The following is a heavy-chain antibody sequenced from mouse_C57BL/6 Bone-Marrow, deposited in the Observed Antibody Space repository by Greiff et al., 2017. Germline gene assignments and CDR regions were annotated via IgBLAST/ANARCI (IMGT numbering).Heavy chain of an antibody. CDR3: ARALYDGYTFDY. D-gene: IGHD2-3*01. CDR1: GFTFSSYG. Sequence: EVQGVESGGDLVKPGGSLKLSCAASGFTFSSYGMSWVRQTPDKRLEWVATISSGGSYTYYPDSVKGRFTISRDNAKNTLYLQMSSLKSEDTAMYYCARALYDGYTFDYWGQGTTLTVSS. CDR2: ISSGGSYT. V-gene: IGHV5-6*01. J-gene: IGHJ2*01.